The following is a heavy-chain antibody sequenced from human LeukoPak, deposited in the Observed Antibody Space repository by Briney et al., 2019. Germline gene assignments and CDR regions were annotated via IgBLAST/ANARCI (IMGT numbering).Heavy chain of an antibody. J-gene: IGHJ4*02. D-gene: IGHD5-18*01. Sequence: SETLSLTCTVSGGSISSGGYYWSWIRQHPGKGLEWIGYIYYGGSTYYDPSLKSRVTISVDTSKNQFSLKLSSVTAADTAVYYCARVPRYSYGLDYWGQGTLVTVSS. CDR2: IYYGGST. V-gene: IGHV4-31*03. CDR3: ARVPRYSYGLDY. CDR1: GGSISSGGYY.